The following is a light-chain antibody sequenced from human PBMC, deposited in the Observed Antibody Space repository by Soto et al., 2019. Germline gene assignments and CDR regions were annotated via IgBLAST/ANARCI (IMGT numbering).Light chain of an antibody. V-gene: IGKV1-5*03. CDR2: KAS. J-gene: IGKJ1*01. CDR1: QSISSW. CDR3: QQYNSYWT. Sequence: DIQMTQSPSTLSASVGDRVTITCRASQSISSWLAWYQQKPGEAPKVLIYKASSLESGVPSRFSGSGFGTEFTLTISSLQPDDFATYFCQQYNSYWTFGQGTKVEIK.